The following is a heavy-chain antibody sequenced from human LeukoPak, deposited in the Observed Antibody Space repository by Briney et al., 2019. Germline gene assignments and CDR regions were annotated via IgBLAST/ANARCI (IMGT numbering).Heavy chain of an antibody. D-gene: IGHD2-2*01. J-gene: IGHJ6*02. CDR1: GGSFSGYY. Sequence: PSETLSLTCAVYGGSFSGYYWSWIRQPPGKGLEWIGEINHSGSTNYNPSLKSRVTISVDTSKNQFSLKLSSVTAADTAVYYCARNIHRYCSSTSCYHYYYYYGMDVWGQGTSVTVSS. V-gene: IGHV4-34*01. CDR3: ARNIHRYCSSTSCYHYYYYYGMDV. CDR2: INHSGST.